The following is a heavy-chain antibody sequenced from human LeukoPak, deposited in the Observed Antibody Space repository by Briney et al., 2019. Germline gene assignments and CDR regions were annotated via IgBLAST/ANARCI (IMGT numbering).Heavy chain of an antibody. Sequence: PGGSLRLSCAASGFTFSSYGMHWVRQAPGKGLEWVAVIWYDGSNKYYADSVKGRFTISRDNAKNSLYLQMNSLRAEDTAVYYCARTDYGDYQYYFDYWGQGTLVTVSS. CDR1: GFTFSSYG. CDR2: IWYDGSNK. D-gene: IGHD4-17*01. J-gene: IGHJ4*02. CDR3: ARTDYGDYQYYFDY. V-gene: IGHV3-33*03.